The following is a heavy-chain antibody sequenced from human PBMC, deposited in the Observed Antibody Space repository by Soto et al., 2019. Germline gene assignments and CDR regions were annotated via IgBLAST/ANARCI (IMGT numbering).Heavy chain of an antibody. Sequence: PGGSLRLSCAASGFTFSSYAMSWVRQAPGKGLEWGSSISGSGRNTYYPDSVKGRFTISRDNSKNTLYLQMNSLRAEDTAVYSCAKDPQRDQGSGGSRSRVDYWGQGTLVTVSS. D-gene: IGHD6-19*01. J-gene: IGHJ4*02. V-gene: IGHV3-23*01. CDR1: GFTFSSYA. CDR3: AKDPQRDQGSGGSRSRVDY. CDR2: ISGSGRNT.